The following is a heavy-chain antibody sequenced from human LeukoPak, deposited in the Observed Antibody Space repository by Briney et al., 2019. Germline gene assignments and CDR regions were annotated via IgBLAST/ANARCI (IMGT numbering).Heavy chain of an antibody. V-gene: IGHV7-4-1*02. Sequence: ASVKVSCKASGYTFTSYGISWVRQAPGQGLEWMGWINTNTGDPTYAQGFTGRFAFSLDTSVSTAYLQISRLKAEDTGVYYCARSLYSSGHFDYWGQGTLVTVSS. D-gene: IGHD6-19*01. CDR1: GYTFTSYG. CDR3: ARSLYSSGHFDY. CDR2: INTNTGDP. J-gene: IGHJ4*02.